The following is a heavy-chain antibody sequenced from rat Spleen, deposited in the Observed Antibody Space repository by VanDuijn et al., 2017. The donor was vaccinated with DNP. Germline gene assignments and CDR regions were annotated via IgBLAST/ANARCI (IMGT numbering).Heavy chain of an antibody. J-gene: IGHJ2*01. Sequence: EVQLVESDGGLVQPGRSLKLSCAASGFTFSDYYMAWVRQAPTKGLEWVATISYDGSSTYYRDSVKGRFTISRDNAKRILFLEMDSLRSEDTATYYCATGWVFDYWGQGVMVTVSS. V-gene: IGHV5-29*01. CDR2: ISYDGSST. D-gene: IGHD1-11*01. CDR3: ATGWVFDY. CDR1: GFTFSDYY.